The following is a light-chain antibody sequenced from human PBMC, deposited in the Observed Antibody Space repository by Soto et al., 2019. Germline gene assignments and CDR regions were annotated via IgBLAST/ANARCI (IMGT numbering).Light chain of an antibody. CDR1: QSISRS. CDR3: QQSYNTPPT. Sequence: DIQMTQSPSSLSASVGDRVSITCRASQSISRSLNWYQQSPGKAPKLLVYAASTLQSGVPSRFRGSGSGTDFTLTIDSLQPEDFATYYCQQSYNTPPTFGRGTKVDIK. CDR2: AAS. J-gene: IGKJ1*01. V-gene: IGKV1-39*01.